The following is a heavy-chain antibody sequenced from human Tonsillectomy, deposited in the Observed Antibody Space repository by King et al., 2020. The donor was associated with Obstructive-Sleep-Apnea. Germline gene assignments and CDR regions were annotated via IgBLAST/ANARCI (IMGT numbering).Heavy chain of an antibody. V-gene: IGHV4-39*07. D-gene: IGHD2-15*01. J-gene: IGHJ3*02. Sequence: QLQESGPGLVKPSETLSLTCTVSGGSISSSSYYWGWIRQPPGKGLEWIGNIYYSGSTYYNPSLKSRVTVSVDTSKNHFSLKLSSVTAADTAVYYCARVVVVAAAKGDAFDIWGQGTMVTVSS. CDR2: IYYSGST. CDR1: GGSISSSSYY. CDR3: ARVVVVAAAKGDAFDI.